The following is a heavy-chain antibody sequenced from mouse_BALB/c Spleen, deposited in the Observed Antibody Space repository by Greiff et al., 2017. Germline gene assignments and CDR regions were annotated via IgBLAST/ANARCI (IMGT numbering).Heavy chain of an antibody. D-gene: IGHD1-1*01. CDR1: GYTFTSYW. CDR3: TRGGTPRVDWYFDV. J-gene: IGHJ1*01. Sequence: QVQLQQPGAELVRPGASVKLSCKASGYTFTSYWINWVKQRPGQGLEWIGNIYPSDSYTNYNQKFKDKATLTVDKSSSTAYMQLSSPTSEDSAVFYCTRGGTPRVDWYFDVWGAETTVTVSP. CDR2: IYPSDSYT. V-gene: IGHV1-69*02.